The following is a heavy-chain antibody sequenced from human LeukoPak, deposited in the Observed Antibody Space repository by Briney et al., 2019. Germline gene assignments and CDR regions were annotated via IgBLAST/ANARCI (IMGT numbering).Heavy chain of an antibody. J-gene: IGHJ4*02. CDR2: INQEGSEK. Sequence: GGSLRLSCAVSGLTFRSYWMSWVRQAPGKGLEWVANINQEGSEKYFVDSVKGRFTISRDNAKNSLHLQMNTLRAEDTAVYYCARERDGRFFDYWGPGTLVTVSS. D-gene: IGHD5-24*01. CDR1: GLTFRSYW. CDR3: ARERDGRFFDY. V-gene: IGHV3-7*01.